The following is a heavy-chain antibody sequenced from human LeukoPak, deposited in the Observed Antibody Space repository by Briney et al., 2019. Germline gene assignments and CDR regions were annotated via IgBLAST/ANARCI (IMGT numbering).Heavy chain of an antibody. V-gene: IGHV4-34*01. D-gene: IGHD3-22*01. Sequence: SETLSLTCAVYGGSFSGYYWSWIRQPPGKGLEWIGEINPSGSTNYNPSLKSRVTISVDTSKNQFSLKLSSVTAADTAVYYCARRYYDSSGSPDLDYWGQGTLVTVSS. CDR2: INPSGST. J-gene: IGHJ4*02. CDR3: ARRYYDSSGSPDLDY. CDR1: GGSFSGYY.